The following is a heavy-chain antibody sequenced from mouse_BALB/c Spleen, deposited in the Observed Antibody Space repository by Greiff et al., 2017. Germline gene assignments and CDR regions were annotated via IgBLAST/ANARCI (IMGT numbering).Heavy chain of an antibody. J-gene: IGHJ2*01. D-gene: IGHD1-1*01. CDR1: GFTFSSYT. CDR3: TRGITTVVAPFDY. V-gene: IGHV5-6-4*01. CDR2: ISSGGSYT. Sequence: EVQGVESGGGLVKPGGSLKLSCAASGFTFSSYTMSWVRQTPEKRLEWVATISSGGSYTYYPDSVKGRFTISRDNAKNTLYLQMSSLKSEDTAMYYCTRGITTVVAPFDYWGQGTTLTVSS.